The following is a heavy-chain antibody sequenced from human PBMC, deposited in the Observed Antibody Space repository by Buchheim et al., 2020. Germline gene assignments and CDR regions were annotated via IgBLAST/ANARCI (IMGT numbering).Heavy chain of an antibody. D-gene: IGHD1-26*01. J-gene: IGHJ4*02. V-gene: IGHV3-30*18. Sequence: VQLVESGGGVVQPGRSLRLSCAASGFTFSSYGMHWVRQAPGKGLEWVAVISYDGSNTYYADSVKGRFTISRDNSKNTLYLQMNSLRAEDTAVYYCAKALGSGSYYYFDYWGQGTL. CDR3: AKALGSGSYYYFDY. CDR2: ISYDGSNT. CDR1: GFTFSSYG.